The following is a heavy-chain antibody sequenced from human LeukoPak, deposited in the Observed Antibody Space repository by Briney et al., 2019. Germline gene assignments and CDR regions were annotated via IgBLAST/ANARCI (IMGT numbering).Heavy chain of an antibody. Sequence: GGSLRLSCAASGFTFSSYAMSWVRQAPGKGLEWVSTISGSGGSTYYADSVKGRFTFSRDNSKNTLHLQMNSLRAEDTAIYYCAKTYYYGSGMVPFDYWGQGTLVTVSS. CDR3: AKTYYYGSGMVPFDY. J-gene: IGHJ4*02. D-gene: IGHD3-10*01. CDR2: ISGSGGST. V-gene: IGHV3-23*01. CDR1: GFTFSSYA.